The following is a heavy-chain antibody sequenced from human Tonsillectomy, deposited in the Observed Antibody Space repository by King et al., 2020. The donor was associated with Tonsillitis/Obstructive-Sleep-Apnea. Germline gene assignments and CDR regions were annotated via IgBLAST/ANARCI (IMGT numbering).Heavy chain of an antibody. J-gene: IGHJ5*02. V-gene: IGHV4-4*07. CDR3: ARDLSTSPYNWVDP. CDR2: IDTSGDT. CDR1: GGSISSYY. Sequence: VQLQESGPGLVKPSETLSLTCTVSGGSISSYYWSWIRQPAGKGLEWIGLIDTSGDTNYNPSLKTRVTMSVDTSKNKFSLKLSSVTAADTAVYYCARDLSTSPYNWVDPWGQGTLVTVSS. D-gene: IGHD2-2*01.